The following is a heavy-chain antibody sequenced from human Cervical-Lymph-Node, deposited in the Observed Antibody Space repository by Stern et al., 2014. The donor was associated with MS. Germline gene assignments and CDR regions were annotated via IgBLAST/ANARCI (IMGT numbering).Heavy chain of an antibody. V-gene: IGHV1-69*01. CDR1: GGTSNSHG. D-gene: IGHD3-10*01. CDR2: ISPGLSTI. Sequence: VQLVESGAEVKKPGSSVKVSCKASGGTSNSHGISWVRQAPGQGLEWMGGISPGLSTIDYAQKFQGRVTITADESTSTTYMELSSLRSEDTAVYYCARRGSARRGSGWLDPWGQGTLVTVSS. CDR3: ARRGSARRGSGWLDP. J-gene: IGHJ5*02.